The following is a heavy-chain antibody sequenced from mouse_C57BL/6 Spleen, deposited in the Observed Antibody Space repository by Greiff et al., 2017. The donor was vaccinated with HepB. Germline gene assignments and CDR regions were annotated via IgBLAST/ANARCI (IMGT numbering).Heavy chain of an antibody. V-gene: IGHV1-18*01. CDR2: INPNNGGT. Sequence: EVQLQESGPELVKPGASVKIPCKASGYTFTDYNMDWVKQSHGKSLEWIGDINPNNGGTIYNQKFKGKATLTVDKSSSTAYMELRSLTSGDTAVYYCARSRYDVRGYAMDYWGQGTSVTVSS. CDR3: ARSRYDVRGYAMDY. CDR1: GYTFTDYN. D-gene: IGHD2-12*01. J-gene: IGHJ4*01.